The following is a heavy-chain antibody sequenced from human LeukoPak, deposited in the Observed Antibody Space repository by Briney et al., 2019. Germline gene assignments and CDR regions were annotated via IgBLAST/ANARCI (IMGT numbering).Heavy chain of an antibody. J-gene: IGHJ6*02. D-gene: IGHD4-17*01. CDR2: ITAFNGNT. CDR1: GYTFSSYV. CDR3: ATDSSGQTGVTTPYY. V-gene: IGHV1-18*01. Sequence: ASVKVSCKASGYTFSSYVITWVRQAPGQGLEWMGWITAFNGNTNYAQKLQGRVTMTADTSTSTAYMELRTLRSDDTAVYYCATDSSGQTGVTTPYYWGQGTTVTVPS.